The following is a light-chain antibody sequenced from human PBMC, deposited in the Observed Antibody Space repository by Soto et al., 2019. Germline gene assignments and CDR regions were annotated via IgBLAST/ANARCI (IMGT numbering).Light chain of an antibody. CDR1: SSDIGGYNY. CDR2: EVS. Sequence: QSVLTQPPSASGSPGQSVTISCTGTSSDIGGYNYVSWYQQHPGKAPKLMIYEVSERPSGVPDRFSGSKSGNTASLTVSGLQAEDEADYYCSSYASSNNRNVVFVFGGGTKVTVL. CDR3: SSYASSNNRNVVFV. J-gene: IGLJ2*01. V-gene: IGLV2-8*01.